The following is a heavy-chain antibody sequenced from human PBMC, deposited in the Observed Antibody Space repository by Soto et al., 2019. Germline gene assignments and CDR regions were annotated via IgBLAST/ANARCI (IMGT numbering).Heavy chain of an antibody. CDR1: GGSINSVNYY. V-gene: IGHV4-31*03. CDR3: SREGGDGVDY. Sequence: PSETLSLTCSVSGGSINSVNYYWSWIRQHPGKGLEWIGYIYYSGSTHYNPSLKSRVTISVDTSENQFSLKLSSVTAADTAVYYRSREGGDGVDYWGQGTLVTVSS. D-gene: IGHD3-16*01. CDR2: IYYSGST. J-gene: IGHJ4*02.